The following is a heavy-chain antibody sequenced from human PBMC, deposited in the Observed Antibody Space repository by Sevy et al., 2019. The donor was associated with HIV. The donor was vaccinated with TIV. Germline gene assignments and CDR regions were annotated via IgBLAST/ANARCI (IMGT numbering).Heavy chain of an antibody. V-gene: IGHV3-15*01. Sequence: GGSLRLSCAASRFTFSNAWMSWVRQSPGKGLEWVGRIRSKAGGGTTYYATIVKGKFTISRDDSRDILYLQLNSLETEDTAVYYCTTDHRRDGIVVVPFEYWGQGTLVTVSS. D-gene: IGHD2-15*01. J-gene: IGHJ4*02. CDR3: TTDHRRDGIVVVPFEY. CDR1: RFTFSNAW. CDR2: IRSKAGGGTT.